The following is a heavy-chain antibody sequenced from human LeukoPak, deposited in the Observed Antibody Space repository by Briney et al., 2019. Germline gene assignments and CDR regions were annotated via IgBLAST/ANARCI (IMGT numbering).Heavy chain of an antibody. CDR3: ARDSLYDDNGYYHYFDY. Sequence: PGRSLRLSCAASGFSFSTYGMQWVRQAPSKGLEWVAMIWYDASGQHYADSVKGRFTISRDTSKNTLYLQMNSLRAEDTAVYFCARDSLYDDNGYYHYFDYWGQGTLVNVSS. D-gene: IGHD3-22*01. J-gene: IGHJ4*02. CDR2: IWYDASGQ. CDR1: GFSFSTYG. V-gene: IGHV3-33*01.